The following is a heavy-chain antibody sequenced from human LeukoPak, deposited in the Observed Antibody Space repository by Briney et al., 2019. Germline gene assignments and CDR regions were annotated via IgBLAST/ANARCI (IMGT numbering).Heavy chain of an antibody. J-gene: IGHJ4*02. CDR2: VYYSGST. CDR1: GGSISAYY. CDR3: VRDERSRAWEFDH. Sequence: SETLSLTCTVSGGSISAYYWSWCRQPPGKGLELVGWVYYSGSTNYHPSLRGRGSISVDRSKTQLSLKLMSVTVADTAVYFCVRDERSRAWEFDHWGQGTLVTVSS. D-gene: IGHD1-26*01. V-gene: IGHV4-59*01.